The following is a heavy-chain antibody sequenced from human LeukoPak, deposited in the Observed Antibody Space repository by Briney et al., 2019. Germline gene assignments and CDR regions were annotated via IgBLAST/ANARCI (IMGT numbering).Heavy chain of an antibody. CDR2: ISDSGGTT. CDR1: GFTFSSFA. V-gene: IGHV3-23*01. CDR3: AKEASGYGYYFDY. D-gene: IGHD3-10*01. J-gene: IGHJ4*02. Sequence: PGGSLRLSCAVSGFTFSSFAMSWVRQAPGKGLEWVSVISDSGGTTFYADPVKGRFTISRDNSKNTLYLQMSSLRAEDTAVYYCAKEASGYGYYFDYWGQGTLVTVSS.